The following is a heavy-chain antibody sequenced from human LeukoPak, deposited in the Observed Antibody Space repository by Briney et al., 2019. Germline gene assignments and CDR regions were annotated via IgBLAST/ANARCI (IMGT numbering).Heavy chain of an antibody. D-gene: IGHD3-10*01. V-gene: IGHV3-49*04. CDR1: GFTFGDYA. CDR3: TRDPRFGD. CDR2: IRIKGYGGTT. Sequence: GGSLGLSCTASGFTFGDYAMNWVRQAPGKGLEWIGFIRIKGYGGTTEYAASVKGRFTISRDDSKSIAYLQMNSLEIEDTAVYYCTRDPRFGDWGQGTLVTVSS. J-gene: IGHJ4*02.